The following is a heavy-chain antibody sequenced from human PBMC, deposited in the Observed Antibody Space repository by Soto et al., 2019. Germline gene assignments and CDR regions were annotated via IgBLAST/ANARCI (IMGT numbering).Heavy chain of an antibody. CDR2: IYGSGGT. D-gene: IGHD2-21*01. V-gene: IGHV3-53*01. CDR1: GFTVSSNY. J-gene: IGHJ6*02. CDR3: ARHIWDV. Sequence: GGSLRLSCAASGFTVSSNYMTWVRQAPGKGLEWVSVIYGSGGTYYADSVKGRFTISRDNSKNTVYLQMNSLRAEDTAVYYCARHIWDVWGQGTTVTVSS.